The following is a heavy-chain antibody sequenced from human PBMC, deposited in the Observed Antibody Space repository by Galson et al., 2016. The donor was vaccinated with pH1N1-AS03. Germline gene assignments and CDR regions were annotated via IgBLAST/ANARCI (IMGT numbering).Heavy chain of an antibody. Sequence: SLRLSCAASGFTFTNYWMIWVRQAPGKGPEWVANINQDGAKHYYVDSVRGRFTISRDNAKNSLYLQMNSLRVEDTAVYYCARDMLRPVGGTIVDYWGQGTLVTVSS. V-gene: IGHV3-7*01. CDR1: GFTFTNYW. CDR3: ARDMLRPVGGTIVDY. D-gene: IGHD6-19*01. J-gene: IGHJ4*02. CDR2: INQDGAKH.